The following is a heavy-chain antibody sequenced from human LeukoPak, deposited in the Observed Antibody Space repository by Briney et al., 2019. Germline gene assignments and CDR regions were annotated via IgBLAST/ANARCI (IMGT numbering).Heavy chain of an antibody. J-gene: IGHJ5*02. V-gene: IGHV3-9*01. Sequence: PGGSLRLSCAASGFTFDDYAMHWVRQAPGKGLEWVSGISWNSGSIGYADSVKGRFTISRDNAKNSLYLQMNSLRAEDTALYYCAKDHSSWYNEWFDPWGQGTLVTVSS. CDR3: AKDHSSWYNEWFDP. CDR2: ISWNSGSI. CDR1: GFTFDDYA. D-gene: IGHD6-13*01.